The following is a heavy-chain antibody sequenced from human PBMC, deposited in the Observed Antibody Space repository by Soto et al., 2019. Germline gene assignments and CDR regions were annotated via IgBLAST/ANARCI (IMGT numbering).Heavy chain of an antibody. V-gene: IGHV4-61*01. J-gene: IGHJ4*02. CDR3: ARELPYYYDSSGYRN. Sequence: QVQLQESGPGLVKPSETLSLTCTVSGGSVSSGSYYWSWIRQPPGKGLQWIGYIYYSGRTNYNPSLKSRVTISVDTSKNQFSLKLSSVTAADTAVYYCARELPYYYDSSGYRNWGQGTLVTVSS. CDR1: GGSVSSGSYY. D-gene: IGHD3-22*01. CDR2: IYYSGRT.